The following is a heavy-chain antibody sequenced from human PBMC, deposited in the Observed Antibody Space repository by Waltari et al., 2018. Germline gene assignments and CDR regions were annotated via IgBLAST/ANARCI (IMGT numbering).Heavy chain of an antibody. J-gene: IGHJ4*02. V-gene: IGHV3-30*01. Sequence: QVQLVESGGGVVQPGRSLRLSCAASGFTFSSYAMHWVRQAPGKGLEWVAVISYDGSNKYYADSVKCRFTISRDNSKNTLYLQMNSLRAEDTAVYYCASVVPAATFDYWGQGTLVTVSS. D-gene: IGHD2-2*01. CDR2: ISYDGSNK. CDR3: ASVVPAATFDY. CDR1: GFTFSSYA.